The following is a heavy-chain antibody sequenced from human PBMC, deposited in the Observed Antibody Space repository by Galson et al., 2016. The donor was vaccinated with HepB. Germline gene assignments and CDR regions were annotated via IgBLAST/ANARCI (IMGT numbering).Heavy chain of an antibody. Sequence: SLRLSCAGSGFDFSSFAMSWVRRPPGKGLEWVSGVYGHGVSPFYADSVRGRFNISRDNSKNTLFLQMNSLRAEDTAEYYCAKMSGHPTESYYMDVWGKGTTVTVSS. CDR2: VYGHGVSP. D-gene: IGHD1-26*01. V-gene: IGHV3-23*01. J-gene: IGHJ6*03. CDR3: AKMSGHPTESYYMDV. CDR1: GFDFSSFA.